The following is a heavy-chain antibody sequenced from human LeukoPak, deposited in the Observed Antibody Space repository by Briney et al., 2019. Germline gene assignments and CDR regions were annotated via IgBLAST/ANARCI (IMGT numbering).Heavy chain of an antibody. CDR2: ISWNSGSI. CDR3: AKTPVAVSSALAYYFDY. Sequence: GRSLRLSCAASGFTFDDYAMHWVRQAPGKGLEWVSGISWNSGSIGYANSVKGRFTISRDNAKNSLYLQMNSLRAEDTALYYCAKTPVAVSSALAYYFDYWDQGTLVTVSS. J-gene: IGHJ4*02. D-gene: IGHD6-19*01. CDR1: GFTFDDYA. V-gene: IGHV3-9*01.